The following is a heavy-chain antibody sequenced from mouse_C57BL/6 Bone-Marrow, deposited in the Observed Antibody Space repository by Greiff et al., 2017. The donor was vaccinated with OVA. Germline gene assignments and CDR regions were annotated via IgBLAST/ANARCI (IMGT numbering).Heavy chain of an antibody. D-gene: IGHD1-1*01. J-gene: IGHJ4*01. CDR3: ALYGSSYVDAMDY. CDR1: GFNIKNTY. V-gene: IGHV14-3*01. CDR2: IDPANGNT. Sequence: EVNLVESVAELVRPGASVKLSCTASGFNIKNTYMHWVKQRPEQGLEWIGRIDPANGNTKYAPKFQGKATITADTSSNTAYLQLSSLTSEDTAIYYCALYGSSYVDAMDYWGQGTSVTVSS.